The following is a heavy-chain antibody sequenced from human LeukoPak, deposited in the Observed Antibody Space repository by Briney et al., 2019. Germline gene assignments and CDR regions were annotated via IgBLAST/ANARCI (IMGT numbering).Heavy chain of an antibody. CDR1: GFTFSSCG. J-gene: IGHJ4*02. D-gene: IGHD2-21*02. CDR2: ITYSGGNT. Sequence: GESLTLSCAASGFTFSSCGLSWLRHAPWKGLEWVSAITYSGGNTYYADSVKGRFTISRDNSKNTLYLQMNSLRADDTAVYYCAKDGPGCGGDCYSDYWGQGTLVTVSS. CDR3: AKDGPGCGGDCYSDY. V-gene: IGHV3-23*01.